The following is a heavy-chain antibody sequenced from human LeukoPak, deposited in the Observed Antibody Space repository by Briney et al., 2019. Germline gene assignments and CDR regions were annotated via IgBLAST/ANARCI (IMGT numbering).Heavy chain of an antibody. CDR1: GFTFSSYA. CDR2: ISGSGGST. CDR3: AKGGMDYYDSSGYYYWGPFDY. J-gene: IGHJ4*02. Sequence: GGSLRLSCAASGFTFSSYAMSWVRQAPGKGLEWVSAISGSGGSTYYADSVKGRFTISRDNSKNTLYLQMNSLRAEDTAVYYCAKGGMDYYDSSGYYYWGPFDYWGQGTLVTVSS. V-gene: IGHV3-23*01. D-gene: IGHD3-22*01.